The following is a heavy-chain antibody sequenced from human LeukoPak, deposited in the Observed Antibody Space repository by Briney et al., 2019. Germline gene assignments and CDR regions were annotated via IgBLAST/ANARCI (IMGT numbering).Heavy chain of an antibody. Sequence: GESLRISCKGSGYRFTTYWISWVRQMPGKGLEWMGRIDPSDSYTNYSPSFQGDVTISADKSLSTAILQWSSLKASDTAMYYCARHSQWVIVDELLWGQGTLVTVSS. D-gene: IGHD6-19*01. CDR3: ARHSQWVIVDELL. CDR1: GYRFTTYW. V-gene: IGHV5-10-1*01. CDR2: IDPSDSYT. J-gene: IGHJ4*02.